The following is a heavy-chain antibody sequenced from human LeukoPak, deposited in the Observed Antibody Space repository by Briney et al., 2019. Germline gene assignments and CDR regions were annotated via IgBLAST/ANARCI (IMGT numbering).Heavy chain of an antibody. CDR2: IKKTGSET. D-gene: IGHD2-15*01. Sequence: GGSLRLSCAASGFTFSHFWMSWVRQAPGKGLEWVAYIKKTGSETYYVDSVKGRSTITRDNTRNSLFLQMYSLRAEDTAVYFCAREDGYCSGGNCYSYFDSWGQGTLVTVSS. V-gene: IGHV3-7*01. CDR1: GFTFSHFW. J-gene: IGHJ4*02. CDR3: AREDGYCSGGNCYSYFDS.